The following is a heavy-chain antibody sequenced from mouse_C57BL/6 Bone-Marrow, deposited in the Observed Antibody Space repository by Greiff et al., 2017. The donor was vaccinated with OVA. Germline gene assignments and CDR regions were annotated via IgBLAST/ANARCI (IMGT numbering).Heavy chain of an antibody. CDR1: GFNIKDDY. D-gene: IGHD1-1*01. CDR2: IDPENGDT. V-gene: IGHV14-4*01. J-gene: IGHJ4*01. CDR3: TTLITTVVPAYAMDY. Sequence: EVQLQQSGAELVRPGASVKLSCTASGFNIKDDYMHWVKQRPEQGLEWIGWIDPENGDTEYASKFQGKATITADTSSNTAYLQLSSLTSEDTAVYYCTTLITTVVPAYAMDYWGQGTSVTASS.